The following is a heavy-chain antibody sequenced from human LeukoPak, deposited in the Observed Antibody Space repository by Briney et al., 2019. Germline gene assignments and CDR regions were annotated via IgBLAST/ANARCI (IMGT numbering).Heavy chain of an antibody. J-gene: IGHJ6*03. V-gene: IGHV6-1*01. D-gene: IGHD2-2*01. Sequence: PSQTLSLTCAISGDSVSSNSAAWNWIRQSPSRGLEWLGRTYYRSKWYNDYAVSVKSRITINPDTSKNQFSLQLNSVTPEDTAVYYCAREVPAAMPHGMLYYYYMDVWGKGTTVTVSS. CDR1: GDSVSSNSAA. CDR2: TYYRSKWYN. CDR3: AREVPAAMPHGMLYYYYMDV.